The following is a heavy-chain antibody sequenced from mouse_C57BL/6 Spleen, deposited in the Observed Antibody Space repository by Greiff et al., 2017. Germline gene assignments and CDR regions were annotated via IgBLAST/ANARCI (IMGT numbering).Heavy chain of an antibody. CDR1: GYTFTSYW. CDR3: ASTSYSFAMDY. J-gene: IGHJ4*01. V-gene: IGHV1-69*01. CDR2: LDPSDSYT. Sequence: VQLQQPGAELVMPGASVKLSCKASGYTFTSYWMHWVKQRPGQGLEWIGELDPSDSYTNYNQKFKGKSTLTVDKSSSTAYMQLSSLTSEDSAVYYCASTSYSFAMDYWGQGTSVTVSS. D-gene: IGHD2-10*01.